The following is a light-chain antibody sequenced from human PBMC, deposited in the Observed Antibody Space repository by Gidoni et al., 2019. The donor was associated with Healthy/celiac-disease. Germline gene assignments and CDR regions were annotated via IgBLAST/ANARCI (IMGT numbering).Light chain of an antibody. Sequence: DIQMTQSPSTLSASVGDRVTITCRASQSISSWLAWYQQKPGKAPKLLIYKASSLESGVPSRFSGSGSGTEFTLTIISLQPDDFATYYCQQYNSYLTWTFGQXTKVEIK. CDR3: QQYNSYLTWT. CDR1: QSISSW. V-gene: IGKV1-5*03. J-gene: IGKJ1*01. CDR2: KAS.